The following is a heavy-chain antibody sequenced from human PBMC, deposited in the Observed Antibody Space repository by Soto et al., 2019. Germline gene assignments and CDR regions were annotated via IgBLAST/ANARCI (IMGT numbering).Heavy chain of an antibody. CDR1: GFTFSLFT. V-gene: IGHV3-30-3*01. Sequence: QVQLRESGGGVVQPGMSLRLSCAASGFTFSLFTLHWVRQPPGKGLDWLAVVSTDVNNKFYASSVKGRFTISRDKSKNTMYLQRNNLSPEDTAVYYCASGNLDVWGQGTTVTVSS. CDR3: ASGNLDV. J-gene: IGHJ6*02. CDR2: VSTDVNNK. D-gene: IGHD1-7*01.